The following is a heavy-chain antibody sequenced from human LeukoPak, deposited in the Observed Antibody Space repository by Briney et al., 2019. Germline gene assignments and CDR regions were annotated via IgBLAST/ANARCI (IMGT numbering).Heavy chain of an antibody. CDR1: GFTFSDYY. V-gene: IGHV3-11*01. D-gene: IGHD3-10*01. CDR2: ISSSGSTI. CDR3: AREAMVRGDLFDY. J-gene: IGHJ4*02. Sequence: SGGSLRLSCAASGFTFSDYYMSWIRQAPGKGLEWVSYISSSGSTIYYADSVKGRFTISRDNAKNSLYLQMNGLRAEDTAVYYCAREAMVRGDLFDYWGQGTLVTVSS.